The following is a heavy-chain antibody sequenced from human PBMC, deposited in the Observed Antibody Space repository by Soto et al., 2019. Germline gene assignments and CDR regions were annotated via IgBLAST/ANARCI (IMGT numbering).Heavy chain of an antibody. J-gene: IGHJ4*02. Sequence: EVQLVESGGCLVQPGGSMRLSCAASGFDFSIYWMSWVRQAPGRGLEWVGNIHQDGSEKYYVDSLKGRFTISRDNAKNSLDLQVNSLRAEDTAVYYCARLSWGVFDYWGQGTLVTVSS. V-gene: IGHV3-7*01. CDR1: GFDFSIYW. CDR2: IHQDGSEK. CDR3: ARLSWGVFDY. D-gene: IGHD3-16*01.